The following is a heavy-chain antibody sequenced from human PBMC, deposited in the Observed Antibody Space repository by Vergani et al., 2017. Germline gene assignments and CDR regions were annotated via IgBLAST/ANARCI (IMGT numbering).Heavy chain of an antibody. J-gene: IGHJ3*01. V-gene: IGHV2-5*01. CDR2: VYWNDDE. CDR1: GFSLTTGGEG. Sequence: QITLRESGPTLGKPTQTLTLTCTFSGFSLTTGGEGVGWIRQPPGRALEWLAFVYWNDDERYSPSLKSRVTITKDTSKNEVILTMATMDPVDTATYYCVHRLGYFDWDGAFAVWGPGTMVTVSS. CDR3: VHRLGYFDWDGAFAV. D-gene: IGHD3-9*01.